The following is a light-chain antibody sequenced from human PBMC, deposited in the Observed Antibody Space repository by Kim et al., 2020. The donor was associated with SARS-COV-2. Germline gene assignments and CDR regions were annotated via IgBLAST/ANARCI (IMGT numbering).Light chain of an antibody. CDR2: YDS. CDR1: NIGMKS. CDR3: QVWDSSSEFVV. Sequence: APGKAARITWEGNNIGMKSVHCYQQKPAQAPLLVISYDSDRPSGIPERFSGSNSGNTATLTITRVEAGDEADYYCQVWDSSSEFVVFGGGTQLTVL. J-gene: IGLJ2*01. V-gene: IGLV3-21*04.